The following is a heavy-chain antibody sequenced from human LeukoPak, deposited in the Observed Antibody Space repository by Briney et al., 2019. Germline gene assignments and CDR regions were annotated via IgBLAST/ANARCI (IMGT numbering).Heavy chain of an antibody. D-gene: IGHD3-10*01. J-gene: IGHJ3*02. V-gene: IGHV3-48*04. CDR1: GFTFSSYS. CDR2: ISSSSSTI. Sequence: GGSLRLSCAASGFTFSSYSMNWVRQAPGKGLEWVSYISSSSSTIYYADSVKGRFTISRDNAKNSLYLQMNSLRAEDTAVYYCAREQLLWFGEVNDAFDIWGQGTMVTVSS. CDR3: AREQLLWFGEVNDAFDI.